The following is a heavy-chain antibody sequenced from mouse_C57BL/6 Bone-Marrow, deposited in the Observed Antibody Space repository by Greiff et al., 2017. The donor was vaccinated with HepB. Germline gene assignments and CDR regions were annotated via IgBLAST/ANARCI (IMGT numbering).Heavy chain of an antibody. CDR3: TTGNGFAY. J-gene: IGHJ3*01. D-gene: IGHD4-1*01. Sequence: DVKLQESGAELVRPGASVKLSCTASGFNIKDDYMHWVKQRPEQGLEWIGWIDPENGDTEYASKFQGKATITADTSSNTAYLQLSSLTSEDTAVYYCTTGNGFAYWGQGTLVTVSA. V-gene: IGHV14-4*01. CDR2: IDPENGDT. CDR1: GFNIKDDY.